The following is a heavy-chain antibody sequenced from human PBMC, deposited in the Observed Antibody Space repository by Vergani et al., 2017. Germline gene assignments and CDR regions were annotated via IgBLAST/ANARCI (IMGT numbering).Heavy chain of an antibody. CDR2: VNHGGST. J-gene: IGHJ4*02. CDR3: ASIARAPTRRNPPPDY. Sequence: QVQLQEWGAGLLKTSETLSLTCGVSGGSFSDYYWSWIRQAPGMGLEWIGEVNHGGSTNYNPSLKSRVSISVDTSTNQFSLQLTSVTAADSALYFCASIARAPTRRNPPPDYWGQGILVTVSS. CDR1: GGSFSDYY. D-gene: IGHD3-16*02. V-gene: IGHV4-34*01.